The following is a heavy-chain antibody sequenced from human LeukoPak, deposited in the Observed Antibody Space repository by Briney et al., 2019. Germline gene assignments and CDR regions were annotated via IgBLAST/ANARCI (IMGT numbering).Heavy chain of an antibody. CDR1: GGSITSHY. CDR3: ARGDPAWDYDTSSYYPDAFDI. Sequence: SETLSLTCTVSGGSITSHYCNWIRQPSGKGLEWIGYIYNSGSTNYNPSLESRVTISVDTSKNQFSLKLRSVTAADTAVYYCARGDPAWDYDTSSYYPDAFDIWGQGTMVTVSS. CDR2: IYNSGST. V-gene: IGHV4-59*11. D-gene: IGHD3-22*01. J-gene: IGHJ3*02.